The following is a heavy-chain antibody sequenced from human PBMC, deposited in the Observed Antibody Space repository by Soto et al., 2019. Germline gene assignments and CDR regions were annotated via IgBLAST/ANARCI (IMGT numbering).Heavy chain of an antibody. CDR2: ISRSGSTI. CDR1: GLTFSSYE. Sequence: PGGSLRLSCAASGLTFSSYEMNWVRQAPGKGLEWVSYISRSGSTIYYVDSVKGRVTISRDNAKNSLYLQMNSLRAEDTAVYYCARDGRIRRPDWYFDLWGRGTLVTVSS. CDR3: ARDGRIRRPDWYFDL. D-gene: IGHD2-15*01. J-gene: IGHJ2*01. V-gene: IGHV3-48*03.